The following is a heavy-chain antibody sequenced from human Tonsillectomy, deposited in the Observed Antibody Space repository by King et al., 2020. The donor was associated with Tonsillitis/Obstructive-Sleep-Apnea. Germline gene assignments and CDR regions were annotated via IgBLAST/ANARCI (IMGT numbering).Heavy chain of an antibody. J-gene: IGHJ5*02. CDR1: GFTFSIYG. CDR3: ARERKNWFDP. CDR2: IWYYGSNK. Sequence: VQLVESGGGVVQPGRSLRLSCAASGFTFSIYGMHWVRQAPGKGLEWVAVIWYYGSNKYYADSVKGRFTISRDNSKNTLYLQMKSLRAEDTAVYYCARERKNWFDPWGQGTLVTVSS. V-gene: IGHV3-33*01.